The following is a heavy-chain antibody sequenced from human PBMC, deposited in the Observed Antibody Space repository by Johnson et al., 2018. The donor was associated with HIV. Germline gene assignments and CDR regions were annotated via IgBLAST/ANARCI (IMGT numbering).Heavy chain of an antibody. CDR2: IRSKTAGGTI. J-gene: IGHJ3*02. D-gene: IGHD3-16*02. V-gene: IGHV3-15*01. CDR1: GMTFSDLW. Sequence: LQLVESGGGLVKPGGSLRLSCAASGMTFSDLWMNWVRQAPGKGLEWVGRIRSKTAGGTIEYAAPVKGRFTISRDDSKDTLYLQMNSLKIEDTAVYYCSTDHPTAPLFVMNAFDIWGQGTMVTVSS. CDR3: STDHPTAPLFVMNAFDI.